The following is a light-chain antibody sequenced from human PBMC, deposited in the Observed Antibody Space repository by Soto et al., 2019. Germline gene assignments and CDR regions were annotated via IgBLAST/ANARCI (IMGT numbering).Light chain of an antibody. J-gene: IGKJ1*01. CDR2: GAS. V-gene: IGKV3-20*01. Sequence: EIVFTQSPGTLSPSAGERATLSCRASQSVSNDYLAWYQQKPGQAPRLLIYGASNRATGIPDRFSGSGSGTDFTLTISRLEPEDFAVYYCQQYGSSGTFGQGTKVDIK. CDR1: QSVSNDY. CDR3: QQYGSSGT.